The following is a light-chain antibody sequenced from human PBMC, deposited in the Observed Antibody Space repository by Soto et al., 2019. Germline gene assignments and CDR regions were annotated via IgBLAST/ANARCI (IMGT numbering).Light chain of an antibody. CDR1: SSDVGGYNY. CDR3: SSYTSSSTPVV. J-gene: IGLJ2*01. V-gene: IGLV2-14*01. CDR2: EVS. Sequence: QSVLTQPASVSGSPGQSITISCTGTSSDVGGYNYVSWYQQHPGKAPKLMIYEVSNRPSGVSNRFSGSKSGNTACLTISGLQAEDESDYYCSSYTSSSTPVVFGGGTKVTVL.